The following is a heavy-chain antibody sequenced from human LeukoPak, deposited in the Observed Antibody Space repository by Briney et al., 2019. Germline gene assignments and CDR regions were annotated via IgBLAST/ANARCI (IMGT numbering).Heavy chain of an antibody. Sequence: SETLSLTCTVSGGSISSYYWSWIRQPPGKGLEWIGSIYYSGSTYYNPSLKSRVTISVDTSKNQFSLKLSSVTAADTAVYYCARQRYCSGGSCFYTYYYYYYMDVWGKGTTVTISS. CDR2: IYYSGST. CDR3: ARQRYCSGGSCFYTYYYYYYMDV. D-gene: IGHD2-15*01. V-gene: IGHV4-59*05. J-gene: IGHJ6*03. CDR1: GGSISSYY.